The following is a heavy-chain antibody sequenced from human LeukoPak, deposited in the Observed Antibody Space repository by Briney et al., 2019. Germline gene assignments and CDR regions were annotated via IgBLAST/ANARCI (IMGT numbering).Heavy chain of an antibody. CDR1: GFTFSRHG. CDR3: ARANSWTRYYFDY. J-gene: IGHJ4*02. CDR2: IRYDGSNK. Sequence: GGSLRLSCAASGFTFSRHGMHWVRQAPGKGLEWVAFIRYDGSNKYYADSVKGRFTISRDTSRNTLYLQMNSLRAEDTAVYYCARANSWTRYYFDYWGQGTLVTVSS. V-gene: IGHV3-30*02. D-gene: IGHD6-13*01.